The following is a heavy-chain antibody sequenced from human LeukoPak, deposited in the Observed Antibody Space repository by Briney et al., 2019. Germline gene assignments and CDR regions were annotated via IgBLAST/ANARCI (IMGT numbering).Heavy chain of an antibody. V-gene: IGHV4-59*01. D-gene: IGHD6-19*01. CDR1: GGSISSYY. J-gene: IGHJ4*02. CDR3: AGDPSYSSGWYDY. CDR2: IYYSGST. Sequence: SETLSLTCTVSGGSISSYYWSWVRLPPGKGLEWLGYIYYSGSTSYNPSLKSRVTISVDSSKNQVSLKLSSVTAADTAVYYCAGDPSYSSGWYDYWGQGTLVTVSS.